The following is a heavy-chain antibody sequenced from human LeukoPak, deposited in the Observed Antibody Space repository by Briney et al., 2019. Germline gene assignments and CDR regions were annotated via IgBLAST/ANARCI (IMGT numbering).Heavy chain of an antibody. CDR2: IYSGGST. D-gene: IGHD3-10*01. V-gene: IGHV3-66*01. J-gene: IGHJ4*02. CDR3: ARYPPPRGYYYGSGSYYNGDY. Sequence: TGGSLSPSRAASGFTLCSNYTSWVCQAPGKGLEWVSVIYSGGSTYYADSVKGRFTISRDNSKNTLYLQMNSLRAEDTAVYYCARYPPPRGYYYGSGSYYNGDYWGRVTLVTVSS. CDR1: GFTLCSNY.